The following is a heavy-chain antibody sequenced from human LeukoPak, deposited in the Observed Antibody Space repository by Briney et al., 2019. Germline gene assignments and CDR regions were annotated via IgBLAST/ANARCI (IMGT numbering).Heavy chain of an antibody. V-gene: IGHV4-34*01. J-gene: IGHJ4*02. Sequence: SETLSLTCAVYGGSFSGYYWSWIRQPPGKGLEWIGEINHSGSTNHNPSLKSRVTISVDTSKNQFSLKLSSVTAADTAVYYCARVHRIAARSRYYFDYWGQGTLVTVSS. CDR1: GGSFSGYY. CDR2: INHSGST. CDR3: ARVHRIAARSRYYFDY. D-gene: IGHD6-6*01.